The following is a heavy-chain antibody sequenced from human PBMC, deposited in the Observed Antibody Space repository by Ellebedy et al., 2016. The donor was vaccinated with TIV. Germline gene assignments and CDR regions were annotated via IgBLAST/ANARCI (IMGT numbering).Heavy chain of an antibody. CDR3: ARRGYRAKDTFDI. V-gene: IGHV4-34*01. CDR1: GASFSDYY. D-gene: IGHD5-12*01. J-gene: IGHJ3*02. CDR2: IHPSGST. Sequence: SETLSLTCTVYGASFSDYYWTWIRQPPGRGLEWIGEIHPSGSTTYNSSLQSRVAMSVDTSKNQFSLKLSPLTAADTAVYYCARRGYRAKDTFDIWGQGTMVTVSS.